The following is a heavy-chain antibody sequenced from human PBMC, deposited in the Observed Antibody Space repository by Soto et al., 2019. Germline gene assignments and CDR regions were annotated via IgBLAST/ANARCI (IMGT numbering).Heavy chain of an antibody. CDR2: IQQDGSEK. CDR1: GFTFSRFW. V-gene: IGHV3-7*03. Sequence: PGGSLRLSCTVSGFTFSRFWMGWVRQAPGRGLEWVASIQQDGSEKYYVDSVKGRFTMSKDNVKNALYLQMNSLGAEDTAVYHCARVRYGGNSYYFDYWGQGALVTVSS. J-gene: IGHJ4*02. CDR3: ARVRYGGNSYYFDY. D-gene: IGHD4-17*01.